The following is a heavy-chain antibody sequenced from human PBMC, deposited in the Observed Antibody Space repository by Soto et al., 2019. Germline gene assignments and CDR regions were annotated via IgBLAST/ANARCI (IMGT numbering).Heavy chain of an antibody. CDR3: AKGQSSSSYYYYYMDV. J-gene: IGHJ6*03. V-gene: IGHV3-74*01. D-gene: IGHD6-6*01. CDR1: GFTFSSYW. Sequence: GGSLRLSCAASGFTFSSYWMHWVRQAPGKGLVWVSRINSDGSSTSYADSVKGRFTISRDNAKNTLYLQMNSLRAEDTAVYYCAKGQSSSSYYYYYMDVWGKGTTVTVSS. CDR2: INSDGSST.